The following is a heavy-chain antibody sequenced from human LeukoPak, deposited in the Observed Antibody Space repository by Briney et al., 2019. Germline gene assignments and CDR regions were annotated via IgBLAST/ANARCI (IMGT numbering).Heavy chain of an antibody. CDR2: VNPNSGGT. J-gene: IGHJ4*02. CDR3: ARGCSETTCYRGGFDY. CDR1: GYRFTDNY. Sequence: AAGKVCFKAAGYRFTDNYMGRVRHAQAQGQGWVGGVNPNSGGTNYAQNFRGTVTMNRDTSISTAYTELSRLRPDDTAVYYCARGCSETTCYRGGFDYWGQGTLVTVSS. V-gene: IGHV1-2*02. D-gene: IGHD2-2*01.